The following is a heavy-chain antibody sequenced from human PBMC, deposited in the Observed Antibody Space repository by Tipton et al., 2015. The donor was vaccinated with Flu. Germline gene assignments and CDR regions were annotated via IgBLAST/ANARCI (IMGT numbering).Heavy chain of an antibody. Sequence: TLSLTCTVSGGSISSGSYYWSWIRQPAGKGLEWIGRINTSGSTNYNPSLKSRVTISVDTSKNQFSLKLSSVTAADTAVYYCARNYGSGSYYKVGYYYYGMDVWGQGTTVTVSS. D-gene: IGHD3-10*01. J-gene: IGHJ6*02. V-gene: IGHV4-61*02. CDR1: GGSISSGSYY. CDR2: INTSGST. CDR3: ARNYGSGSYYKVGYYYYGMDV.